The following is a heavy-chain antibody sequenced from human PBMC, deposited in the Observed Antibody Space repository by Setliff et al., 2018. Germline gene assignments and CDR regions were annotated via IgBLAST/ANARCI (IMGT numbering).Heavy chain of an antibody. CDR2: IYTSGST. J-gene: IGHJ4*02. CDR1: GASINSGSYY. V-gene: IGHV4-61*09. CDR3: ARLSGYYFDY. D-gene: IGHD3-22*01. Sequence: SETLSLTCTVSGASINSGSYYWNWIRQPAGKGLEWIGHIYTSGSTNYNTSLSSRVTISLDTSKSQFSLKLSSVTAADTAVFYCARLSGYYFDYWGQGTLVTVSS.